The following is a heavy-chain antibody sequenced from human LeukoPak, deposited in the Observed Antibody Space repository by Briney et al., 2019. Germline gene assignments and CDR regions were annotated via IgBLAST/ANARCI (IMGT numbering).Heavy chain of an antibody. J-gene: IGHJ5*02. D-gene: IGHD3-10*01. CDR2: IIPIFGTA. CDR3: VRAWIRMVRGVIGWFDP. CDR1: GGTFSSYA. V-gene: IGHV1-69*13. Sequence: ASVKVSCKASGGTFSSYAISWVRQAPGQGLEWMGGIIPIFGTANYAQKFQGRVTITADESTSTAYMELSSLRSEDTAVYYCVRAWIRMVRGVIGWFDPWGQGTLVTVSS.